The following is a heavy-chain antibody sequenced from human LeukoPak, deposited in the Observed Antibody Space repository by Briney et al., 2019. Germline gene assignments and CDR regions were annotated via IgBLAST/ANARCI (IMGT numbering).Heavy chain of an antibody. CDR3: ARRAGAYSHPYDY. Sequence: GGSMGLSCTVAGFTVSSNSMSWVSQAPGKGLEWVSFIYSDNTRYSDSVKGRFTISRDNSKNTLYLQMNSLRAEDTAVYYCARRAGAYSHPYDYWGQGTLVTVSS. J-gene: IGHJ4*02. V-gene: IGHV3-53*01. CDR1: GFTVSSNS. D-gene: IGHD4/OR15-4a*01. CDR2: IYSDNT.